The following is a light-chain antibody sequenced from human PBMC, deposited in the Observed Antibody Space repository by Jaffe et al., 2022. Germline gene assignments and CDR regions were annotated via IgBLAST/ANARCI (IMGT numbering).Light chain of an antibody. CDR2: WAS. V-gene: IGKV4-1*01. CDR1: QSILYSSNNKNY. Sequence: DIVMTQSPDSLAVSLGERATINCRSSQSILYSSNNKNYLAWYQQKPGQPPKLLIHWASTRESGVPDRFSGSGSATDFTLSISSLQAEDVAVYYCQQYYSSPPTFGQGTKVAIK. J-gene: IGKJ1*01. CDR3: QQYYSSPPT.